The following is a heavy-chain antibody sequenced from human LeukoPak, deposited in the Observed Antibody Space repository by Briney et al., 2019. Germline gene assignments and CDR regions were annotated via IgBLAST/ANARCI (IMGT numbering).Heavy chain of an antibody. V-gene: IGHV3-23*01. CDR2: ISGSGGST. CDR1: GFTFSSYA. Sequence: GGSLRLSCAASGFTFSSYAMSWVRQAPGKGLEWVSAISGSGGSTYYADSVKGRFTISRDNSKNTLYLQVNSLRAEDTAVYYCAKIWFGELLTTDYWGQGTLVTVSS. J-gene: IGHJ4*02. CDR3: AKIWFGELLTTDY. D-gene: IGHD3-10*01.